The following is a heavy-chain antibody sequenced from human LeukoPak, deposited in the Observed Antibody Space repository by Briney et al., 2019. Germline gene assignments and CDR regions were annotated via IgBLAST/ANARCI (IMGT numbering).Heavy chain of an antibody. CDR2: IKSKTDGCTT. V-gene: IGHV3-15*01. Sequence: GGSLRLSCAASGFTFSNAWMSWVRQAPGKGLEWVGRIKSKTDGCTTDYAAPVKGRFTISRDDSKNTLYLQMNSLKTEDTAVYYCTTVVGAKGDYFDYWGQGTLVTVSS. J-gene: IGHJ4*02. CDR1: GFTFSNAW. D-gene: IGHD1-26*01. CDR3: TTVVGAKGDYFDY.